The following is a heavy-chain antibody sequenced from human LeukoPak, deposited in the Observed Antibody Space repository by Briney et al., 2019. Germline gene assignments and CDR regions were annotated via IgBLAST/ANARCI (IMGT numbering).Heavy chain of an antibody. J-gene: IGHJ4*02. V-gene: IGHV4-34*01. CDR3: AREHCGGDCYPDY. CDR2: INHSGST. CDR1: GGSFSGYY. Sequence: SETLSLTCAVYGGSFSGYYWSWIRQPPGKGLEWIGEINHSGSTNYNPSLKSRVTISVDTSKNRFSLKLSSVTAADTAVYYCAREHCGGDCYPDYWGQGTLVTVSS. D-gene: IGHD2-21*02.